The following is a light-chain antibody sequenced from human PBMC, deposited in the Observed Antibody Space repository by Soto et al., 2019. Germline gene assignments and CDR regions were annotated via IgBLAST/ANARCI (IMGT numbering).Light chain of an antibody. CDR2: EVS. CDR3: CSYAGSGVV. Sequence: QSVLTQPASVSGSPGQSITISCTGTSSDVGSYNLVSWYQQHPGKAPKLMIYEVSKRPSGVSNRFSGSKSGNTASLTISGLQAKDEADYYCCSYAGSGVVFGGGTKVTVL. V-gene: IGLV2-23*02. J-gene: IGLJ2*01. CDR1: SSDVGSYNL.